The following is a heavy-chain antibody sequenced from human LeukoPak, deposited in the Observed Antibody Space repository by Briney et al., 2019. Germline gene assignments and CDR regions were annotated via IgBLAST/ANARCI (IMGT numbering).Heavy chain of an antibody. CDR3: AKDTVSGYSSLQGMDV. J-gene: IGHJ6*02. Sequence: QPGGSLRLSCAASGFTFSSYGMHWVRQAPGKGLEWVAVISYDGSNKYYADSVKGRFTISRDNSKNTLYLQMNSLRAEDTAVYYCAKDTVSGYSSLQGMDVWGQGTTVTVSS. D-gene: IGHD5-18*01. V-gene: IGHV3-30*18. CDR2: ISYDGSNK. CDR1: GFTFSSYG.